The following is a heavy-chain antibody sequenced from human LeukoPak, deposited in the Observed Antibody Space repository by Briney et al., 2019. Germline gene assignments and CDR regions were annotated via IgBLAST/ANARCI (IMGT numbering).Heavy chain of an antibody. CDR2: ISYDGSNK. CDR3: AREKLIRNEYFQH. D-gene: IGHD1-26*01. Sequence: GGSLRLSCAASGVTFSSYAMHWVRQAPGKGLEWVAVISYDGSNKYYADSVKGRFTISRDNSKNTLYLQMNSLRAEDTAVYYCAREKLIRNEYFQHWGQGTLVTVSS. J-gene: IGHJ1*01. CDR1: GVTFSSYA. V-gene: IGHV3-30-3*01.